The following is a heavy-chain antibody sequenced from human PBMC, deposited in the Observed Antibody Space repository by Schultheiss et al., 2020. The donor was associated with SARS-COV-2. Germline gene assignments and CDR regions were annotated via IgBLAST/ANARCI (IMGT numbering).Heavy chain of an antibody. Sequence: GESLKISCVASGFRFSSYAMSWVRQAPGKGLEWVSAIGATSSSPYYADSVKGRFTISRDNSKNTLYLQMNSLRAEDTAVYFCAGRVVPAAPYYYYGMDVWGQGTTVTVSS. J-gene: IGHJ6*02. CDR3: AGRVVPAAPYYYYGMDV. CDR2: IGATSSSP. D-gene: IGHD2-2*01. V-gene: IGHV3-23*01. CDR1: GFRFSSYA.